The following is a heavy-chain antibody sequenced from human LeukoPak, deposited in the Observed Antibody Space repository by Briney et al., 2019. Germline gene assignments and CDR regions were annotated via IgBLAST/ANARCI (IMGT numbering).Heavy chain of an antibody. V-gene: IGHV4-34*01. CDR1: GGSFSGYY. Sequence: PSETLSLTCAVYGGSFSGYYWSWIRQPPGKGLEWIGEINHSGSTNYNPSLKGRVTISVDTSKNQFSLKLSFVTAADTAVYYCARLSITMVRGVDYWGQGTLVTVSS. CDR2: INHSGST. D-gene: IGHD3-10*01. CDR3: ARLSITMVRGVDY. J-gene: IGHJ4*02.